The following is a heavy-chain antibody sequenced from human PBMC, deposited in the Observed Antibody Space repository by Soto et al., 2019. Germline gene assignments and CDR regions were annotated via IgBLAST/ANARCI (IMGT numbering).Heavy chain of an antibody. CDR3: ARGAYYDSSGYSHFDY. CDR2: IIPIFGTA. D-gene: IGHD3-22*01. V-gene: IGHV1-69*13. Sequence: SVKVSCKASGGTFSSYAISWVRQAPGQGLEWMGGIIPIFGTANYAQKFQGRVTITADESTSTAYMELSSLRSEDTAVYYCARGAYYDSSGYSHFDYWGQGXLVTVSS. J-gene: IGHJ4*02. CDR1: GGTFSSYA.